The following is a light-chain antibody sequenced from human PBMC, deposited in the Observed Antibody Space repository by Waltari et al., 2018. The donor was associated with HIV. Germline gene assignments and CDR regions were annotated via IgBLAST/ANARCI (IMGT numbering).Light chain of an antibody. CDR2: EVT. Sequence: QAALTQPTSASGSPGQAVTMSCPGTTSDIGGYTYVSLYQQHPGKAPKLIMTEVTKRPSGVPDRFSGSKSGNTASLTVSGLQAEDEAHYYCSSYAPTNKFYVLFGGGTTLTVL. CDR3: SSYAPTNKFYVL. J-gene: IGLJ2*01. V-gene: IGLV2-8*01. CDR1: TSDIGGYTY.